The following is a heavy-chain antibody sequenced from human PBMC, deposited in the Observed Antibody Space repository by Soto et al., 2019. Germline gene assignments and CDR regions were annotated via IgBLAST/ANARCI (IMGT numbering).Heavy chain of an antibody. J-gene: IGHJ4*02. Sequence: QVQLVQSGAEVKKPGSSVKVSCKASGGTFSTYVINWVRQAPGQGLEWMGGIITILGTANYAQKFQGRVMITAEESTSIAYMELSSLRSEDTAVYYWAREAIPQYDSSGYNWGQGTLVTVSS. CDR1: GGTFSTYV. D-gene: IGHD3-22*01. V-gene: IGHV1-69*01. CDR2: IITILGTA. CDR3: AREAIPQYDSSGYN.